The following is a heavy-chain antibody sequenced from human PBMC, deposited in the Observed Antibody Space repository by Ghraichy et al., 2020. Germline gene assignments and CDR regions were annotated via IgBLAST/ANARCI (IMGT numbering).Heavy chain of an antibody. V-gene: IGHV3-30*03. CDR3: ARGDDGSPDS. Sequence: GGSLRLSCKASGFPFSRCGMHWVCRAPGKGLEWVALRSPDKETKFYADSVRGRFTISRDDSKSTLFLRMNNLRPEDTGMYYCARGDDGSPDSWGQGTLVIVSS. J-gene: IGHJ4*02. CDR2: RSPDKETK. D-gene: IGHD1-26*01. CDR1: GFPFSRCG.